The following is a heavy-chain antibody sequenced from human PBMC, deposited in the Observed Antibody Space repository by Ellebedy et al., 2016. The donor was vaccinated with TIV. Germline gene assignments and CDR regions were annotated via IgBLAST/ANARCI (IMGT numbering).Heavy chain of an antibody. CDR1: GYTFTGYY. CDR2: INPNSGGT. D-gene: IGHD5-12*01. CDR3: ARLPVATTVYYYGMDV. J-gene: IGHJ6*02. V-gene: IGHV1-2*02. Sequence: ASVKVSCKAPGYTFTGYYMHWVRQAPGQGLAWMGWINPNSGGTNYAQKFQGRVTMTRDTSISTAYMELSRLRSDDTAVYYCARLPVATTVYYYGMDVWGQGTTVTVSS.